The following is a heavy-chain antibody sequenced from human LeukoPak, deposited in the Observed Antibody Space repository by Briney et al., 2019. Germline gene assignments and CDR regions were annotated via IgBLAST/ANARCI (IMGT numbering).Heavy chain of an antibody. Sequence: HPGGSLILSCAASGFAFSSYAMSWVRQAPGKGLEWVSTVSGGDGITYYADSVKGRFTISRDISKSTVYMQMNSLRAEDTAVYYCAKSLGGYGNFDYWGQGTLVTVSS. V-gene: IGHV3-23*01. CDR3: AKSLGGYGNFDY. D-gene: IGHD5-18*01. CDR2: VSGGDGIT. CDR1: GFAFSSYA. J-gene: IGHJ4*02.